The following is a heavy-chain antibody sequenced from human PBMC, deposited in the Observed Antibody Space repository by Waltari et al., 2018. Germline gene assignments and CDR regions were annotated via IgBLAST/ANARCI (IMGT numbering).Heavy chain of an antibody. CDR3: ARTERGVVAATDY. Sequence: QLQLPVSGPGLVKPSETLSLTCTVSGGSISSSSYYWGWLRQPPGKGLDWIGSIYYSGSTYYNPSLKSRVTISVDTSKNQFSLKLSSVTAADTAVYYCARTERGVVAATDYWGQGTLVTVSS. J-gene: IGHJ4*02. CDR2: IYYSGST. CDR1: GGSISSSSYY. D-gene: IGHD2-15*01. V-gene: IGHV4-39*07.